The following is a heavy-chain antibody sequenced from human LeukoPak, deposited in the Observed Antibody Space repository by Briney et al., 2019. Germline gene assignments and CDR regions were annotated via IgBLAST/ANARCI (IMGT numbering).Heavy chain of an antibody. Sequence: PSETLSLTCTVSGGSISSYYWSWIRQPPGKGLEWIGYIYYSGSTNYNPSLKSRVTISVATSKNQFSLKLSSVTADATAVYYCARVWYDSSGYYPDRYYYYYMDVWGKGTTVTVSS. J-gene: IGHJ6*03. CDR3: ARVWYDSSGYYPDRYYYYYMDV. D-gene: IGHD3-22*01. V-gene: IGHV4-59*01. CDR2: IYYSGST. CDR1: GGSISSYY.